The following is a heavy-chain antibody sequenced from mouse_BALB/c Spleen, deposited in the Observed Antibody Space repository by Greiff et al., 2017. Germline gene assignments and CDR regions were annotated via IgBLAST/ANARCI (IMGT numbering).Heavy chain of an antibody. J-gene: IGHJ4*01. CDR1: GFTFSSYA. V-gene: IGHV5-9-4*01. CDR2: ISSGGSYT. CDR3: ARGPPYAMDY. Sequence: EVKLMESGGGLVKPGGSLKLSCAASGFTFSSYAMSWVRQSPEKRLEWVAEISSGGSYTYYPDTVTGRFTISRDNAKNTLYLEMSSLRSEDTAMYYCARGPPYAMDYWGQGTSVTVSS.